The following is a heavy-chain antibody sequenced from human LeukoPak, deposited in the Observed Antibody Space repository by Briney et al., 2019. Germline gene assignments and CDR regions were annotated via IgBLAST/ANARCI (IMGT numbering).Heavy chain of an antibody. CDR1: GFTFSIYA. CDR3: ARGGIAAAGLMDV. V-gene: IGHV3-30*04. Sequence: PGGSLRLSCAASGFTFSIYAMHWVRQAPGKGLEWVAVISYDGSNKYYADSVKGRFTITRDNSKNTLYLQMNSLRAEDTAVYYCARGGIAAAGLMDVWGQGTTVTVSS. D-gene: IGHD6-13*01. CDR2: ISYDGSNK. J-gene: IGHJ6*02.